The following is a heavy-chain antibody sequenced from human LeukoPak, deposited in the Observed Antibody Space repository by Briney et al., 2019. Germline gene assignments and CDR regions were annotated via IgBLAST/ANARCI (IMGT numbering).Heavy chain of an antibody. D-gene: IGHD3/OR15-3a*01. CDR3: ARRTGYNYYYMDV. CDR1: GYIFTQYG. CDR2: ISTYSGNT. Sequence: GASVKVSCKASGYIFTQYGIIWVRQAPGQGLEWMASISTYSGNTDYAQNLQDRVTMTTDTSTSTAYMELRSLRFDDTAVCYCARRTGYNYYYMDVWGQGTTFTVSS. V-gene: IGHV1-18*01. J-gene: IGHJ6*03.